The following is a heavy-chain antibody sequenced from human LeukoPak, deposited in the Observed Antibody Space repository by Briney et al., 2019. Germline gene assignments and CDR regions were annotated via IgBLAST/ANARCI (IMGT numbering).Heavy chain of an antibody. CDR3: AREVMRGSGIYYKLKWFDP. D-gene: IGHD3-10*01. Sequence: ASVKVSFKASGYTFTNYYMHWVRQAPGQRFEWMGLTNPDGGSTTYAQKFQDRVTMTTDTSTSTVYMELSSLRSEDTAVYYCAREVMRGSGIYYKLKWFDPWGQGTLVTVSS. CDR2: TNPDGGST. J-gene: IGHJ5*02. V-gene: IGHV1-46*01. CDR1: GYTFTNYY.